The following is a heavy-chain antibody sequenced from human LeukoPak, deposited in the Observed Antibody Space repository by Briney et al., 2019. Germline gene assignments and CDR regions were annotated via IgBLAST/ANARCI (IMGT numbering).Heavy chain of an antibody. J-gene: IGHJ4*02. D-gene: IGHD3-22*01. CDR2: INHSGST. V-gene: IGHV4-34*01. CDR1: GGSFSGYY. Sequence: PSETLSLTCAVYGGSFSGYYWSWIRQPPGKGLEWIGEINHSGSTNYNPSLKSRVTISVDTSKNQFSLKLSSVTAADTAVYYCARGNYYDSSGYYRDFDYWSQGTLVTVSS. CDR3: ARGNYYDSSGYYRDFDY.